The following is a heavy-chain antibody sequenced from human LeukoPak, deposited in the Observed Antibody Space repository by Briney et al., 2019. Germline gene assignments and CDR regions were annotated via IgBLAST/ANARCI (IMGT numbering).Heavy chain of an antibody. J-gene: IGHJ6*03. D-gene: IGHD3-3*01. Sequence: GGSLRLSFAASGFTFSSYSMNWVGQAPGKGLKWVSSISSISSYIYYADSVKGRFTISRDNAKNSLYLQMNSLRAEDTAVYYCARPYYDFWSGYYAGGSHYYYYMDVWGKGTTVTVSS. V-gene: IGHV3-21*01. CDR3: ARPYYDFWSGYYAGGSHYYYYMDV. CDR2: ISSISSYI. CDR1: GFTFSSYS.